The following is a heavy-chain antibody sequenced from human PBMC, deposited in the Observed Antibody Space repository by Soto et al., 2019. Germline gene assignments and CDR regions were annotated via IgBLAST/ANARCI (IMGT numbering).Heavy chain of an antibody. CDR1: GFTFSSLW. CDR2: IKQDGSEK. D-gene: IGHD2-2*01. V-gene: IGHV3-7*03. Sequence: SGGSLRLSCAASGFTFSSLWMSWVRQAPGKGLQWVANIKQDGSEKYYVDSVKGRFTISRDNAKNSLYLQMNSLRAEDTAVYYCARDLLYCSSTSCYEAYYGMDVWGQGTTVTVSS. J-gene: IGHJ6*02. CDR3: ARDLLYCSSTSCYEAYYGMDV.